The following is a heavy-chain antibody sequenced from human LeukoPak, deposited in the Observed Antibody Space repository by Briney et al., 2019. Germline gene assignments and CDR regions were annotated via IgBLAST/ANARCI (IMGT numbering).Heavy chain of an antibody. D-gene: IGHD3-22*01. CDR1: GFTFSSYA. J-gene: IGHJ4*02. Sequence: GGSLRLSCAASGFTFSSYAMSWVRQAPGKGLEWVSTFSGSGGNTYYADSVKGRFTISRDNSKNTLYLQMNSLRAEDTAVYYCAKDYSDSSGSFRVPHVFDFWGQGTLVTVSS. CDR3: AKDYSDSSGSFRVPHVFDF. CDR2: FSGSGGNT. V-gene: IGHV3-23*01.